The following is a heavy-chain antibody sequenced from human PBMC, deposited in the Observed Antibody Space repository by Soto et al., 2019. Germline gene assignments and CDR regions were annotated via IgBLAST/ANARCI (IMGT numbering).Heavy chain of an antibody. CDR3: ARHGFYGDYSSNYSDP. J-gene: IGHJ5*02. D-gene: IGHD4-17*01. CDR2: IYPSDSDT. Sequence: GESLKISCKGSGYSFTNYWIAWVRQMPGKGLEYMGIIYPSDSDTRYSPSFQGQVTISADKSISTAYLQWGSLKASDTAIYYCARHGFYGDYSSNYSDPWGQGTLVTVSS. V-gene: IGHV5-51*01. CDR1: GYSFTNYW.